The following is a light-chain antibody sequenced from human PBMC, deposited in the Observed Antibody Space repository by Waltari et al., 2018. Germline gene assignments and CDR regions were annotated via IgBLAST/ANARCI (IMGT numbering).Light chain of an antibody. J-gene: IGKJ3*01. CDR2: GAS. CDR1: QRVGSN. Sequence: ETLLTQSPATLSVSPGDRANLSCRASQRVGSNIAWYQQRPGQPPRLLIYGASTRAIGVPDRFSGSGSGTQLTLTISSLQSEDFGIYYCQQYNDWPHTFGPGTRVDIK. V-gene: IGKV3-15*01. CDR3: QQYNDWPHT.